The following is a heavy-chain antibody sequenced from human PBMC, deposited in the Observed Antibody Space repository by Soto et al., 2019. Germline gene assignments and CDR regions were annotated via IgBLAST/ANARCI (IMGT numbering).Heavy chain of an antibody. Sequence: APVKVSCKASGGTFSSYAISWVRQAPGQGLEWMGWMNPNSGNIGYAQKFQGRVTMTRNTSISTAYMELSSLRSEGTAVYYCARSGGRITIFGVVNPFYYYGMDVWGQGTTVTVSS. D-gene: IGHD3-3*01. V-gene: IGHV1-8*02. CDR3: ARSGGRITIFGVVNPFYYYGMDV. J-gene: IGHJ6*02. CDR2: MNPNSGNI. CDR1: GGTFSSYA.